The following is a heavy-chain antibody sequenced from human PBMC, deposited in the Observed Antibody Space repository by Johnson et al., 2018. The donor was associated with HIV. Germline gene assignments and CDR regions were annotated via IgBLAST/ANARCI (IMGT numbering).Heavy chain of an antibody. Sequence: QMLLVESGGGVVQPGRSLRLSCAVSGFTFSSFGMHWVRQAPGKGLEWMAVISSAGTDKYYADSVKGRFTISRDNAKNSLYLQMNSLRVEDTALYSCARPADYGDYSRDAFDIWGQGAVVTVPS. J-gene: IGHJ3*02. CDR3: ARPADYGDYSRDAFDI. V-gene: IGHV3-30*03. CDR2: ISSAGTDK. D-gene: IGHD4-17*01. CDR1: GFTFSSFG.